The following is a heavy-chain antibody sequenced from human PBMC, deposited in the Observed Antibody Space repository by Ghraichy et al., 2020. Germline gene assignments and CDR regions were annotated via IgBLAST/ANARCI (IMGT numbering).Heavy chain of an antibody. CDR2: ISGDGGTT. J-gene: IGHJ4*02. CDR1: GFTFSSYA. V-gene: IGHV3-23*01. CDR3: AKQLAGFCTGGSCFRGIDS. D-gene: IGHD2-15*01. Sequence: GGSLRLSCAASGFTFSSYAMSWVRQAPGKGLEWVSGISGDGGTTYYADSVKGRFTISRDNSKNTLYLQMNSLRAEDTAVYYCAKQLAGFCTGGSCFRGIDSWGQGTLVTVS.